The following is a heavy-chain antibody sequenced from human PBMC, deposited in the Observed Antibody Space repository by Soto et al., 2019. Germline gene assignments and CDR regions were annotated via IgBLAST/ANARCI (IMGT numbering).Heavy chain of an antibody. CDR3: ATTYNDILTGYYYYMDV. CDR2: IIPILGIA. CDR1: GGTFSSYT. J-gene: IGHJ6*03. Sequence: GASVKVSCKASGGTFSSYTISWVRQAPGQGLEWMGRIIPILGIANYAQKFQGRVTITADKSTSTAYMELSSLRSEDTAVYYCATTYNDILTGYYYYMDVWGKGTTVIVSS. V-gene: IGHV1-69*02. D-gene: IGHD3-9*01.